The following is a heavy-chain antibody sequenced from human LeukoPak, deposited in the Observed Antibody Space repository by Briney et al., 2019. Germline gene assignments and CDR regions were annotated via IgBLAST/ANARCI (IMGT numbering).Heavy chain of an antibody. J-gene: IGHJ4*02. CDR2: ISTGSSTT. CDR1: EFAFSTYN. Sequence: GGSLRLSCAASEFAFSTYNMNWVRQAPGKGLEWVSYISTGSSTTYYADSVKGRFTISRDNVENSLYLQMNSLRDEDTAVYYCARVAAGYSVNYFDYWGQGTLVTVSP. V-gene: IGHV3-48*02. CDR3: ARVAAGYSVNYFDY. D-gene: IGHD4-23*01.